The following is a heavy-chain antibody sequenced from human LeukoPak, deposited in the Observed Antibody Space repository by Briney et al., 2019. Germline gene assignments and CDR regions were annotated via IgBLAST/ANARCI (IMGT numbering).Heavy chain of an antibody. V-gene: IGHV1-18*01. Sequence: ASVKVSCKASGYTFTSYGITWVRQAPGQGLEWMGWVSAYNGNTNYAQELRGRVTMTTDTSTSTAYMELRSLRSDDTAVYYCARAKYSYVLNFDYWGQGTLVTVSS. D-gene: IGHD5-18*01. J-gene: IGHJ4*02. CDR3: ARAKYSYVLNFDY. CDR2: VSAYNGNT. CDR1: GYTFTSYG.